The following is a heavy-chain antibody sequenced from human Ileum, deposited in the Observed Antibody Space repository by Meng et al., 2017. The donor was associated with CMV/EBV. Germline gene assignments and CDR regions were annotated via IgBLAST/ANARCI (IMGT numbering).Heavy chain of an antibody. CDR2: IDHAGST. D-gene: IGHD3-10*01. J-gene: IGHJ4*02. V-gene: IGHV4-34*01. Sequence: QVHLRQWGAGLLRPSETLSLTCAVYGGSFSPYYCSWIRQSPGKGLECIAEIDHAGSTNYNPSLRSRVTISIDTSSSHFSLNLTSATAADTAVYYCARGGGTPIRGVLPFDFWGQGTLVTVSS. CDR1: GGSFSPYY. CDR3: ARGGGTPIRGVLPFDF.